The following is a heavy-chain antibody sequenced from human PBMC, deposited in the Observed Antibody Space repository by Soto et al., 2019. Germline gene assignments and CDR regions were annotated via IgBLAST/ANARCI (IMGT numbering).Heavy chain of an antibody. D-gene: IGHD5-12*01. J-gene: IGHJ4*02. Sequence: PWETLSLTCTVSGGSISSDYWSWIREPPWKGLEWIGYIYYSGSTNYNPSLKSRVTISVDTSKNQFSLKLSSVTAADTAVYYCARDTGGYAGYFDYWGQGTLVTVSS. CDR3: ARDTGGYAGYFDY. CDR1: GGSISSDY. CDR2: IYYSGST. V-gene: IGHV4-59*01.